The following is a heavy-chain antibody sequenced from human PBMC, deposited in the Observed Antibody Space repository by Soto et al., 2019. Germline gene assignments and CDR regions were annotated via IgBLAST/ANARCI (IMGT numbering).Heavy chain of an antibody. CDR3: ARGNVLRFLEWLSHFDY. D-gene: IGHD3-3*01. CDR1: GYTFTSYD. J-gene: IGHJ4*02. CDR2: MNPNSGNT. V-gene: IGHV1-8*01. Sequence: GASGKVSCKSPGYTFTSYDINWFRRSPGQWLEWMGWMNPNSGNTGYAQKFQGRVTMTRNTSISTAYMELSSLRSEDTAVYYCARGNVLRFLEWLSHFDYWGQGTLVTVSS.